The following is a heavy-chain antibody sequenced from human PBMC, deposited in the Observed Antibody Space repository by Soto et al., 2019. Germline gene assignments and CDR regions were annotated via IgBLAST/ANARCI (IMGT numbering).Heavy chain of an antibody. CDR3: TTDRGYSSSWTFDY. CDR1: GFTFSNAW. J-gene: IGHJ4*02. CDR2: IKTKTDGGTA. V-gene: IGHV3-15*07. Sequence: EVQLVESGGGLVKPGGSLRLSCAASGFTFSNAWMNWVRQAPGKGLEWVGRIKTKTDGGTADYAAPVKGRFTISRDDSKNTLYLQMNSLKTEDTAVYYCTTDRGYSSSWTFDYWGQGTLVTVSS. D-gene: IGHD6-13*01.